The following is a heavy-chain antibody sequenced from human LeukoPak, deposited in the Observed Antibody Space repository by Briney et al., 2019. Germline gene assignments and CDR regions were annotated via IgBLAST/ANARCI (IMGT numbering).Heavy chain of an antibody. V-gene: IGHV3-23*01. CDR3: AKVGQQLVSHFDY. D-gene: IGHD6-13*01. J-gene: IGHJ4*02. Sequence: PGGSLRLSCAASGFTFSSYAMSWVRPAPGKGLEWVSAISGSGGSTYYADSVKGRFTISRDNSKNTLYLQMNSLRAEDTAVYYCAKVGQQLVSHFDYWGQGTLVTVSS. CDR2: ISGSGGST. CDR1: GFTFSSYA.